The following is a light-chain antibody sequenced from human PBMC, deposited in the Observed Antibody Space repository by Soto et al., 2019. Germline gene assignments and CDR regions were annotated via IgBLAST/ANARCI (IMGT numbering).Light chain of an antibody. CDR2: DVS. J-gene: IGLJ1*01. Sequence: QSALTQPASVSGSPGQSITISCTGISSDVGGYNYVSWYQQHPGKAPKVMIYDVSNRPSGVSNRFSASRSGNTASLTISGLQAEDEADYYCSSYTSSLSGVFGTGTKLTVL. V-gene: IGLV2-14*01. CDR1: SSDVGGYNY. CDR3: SSYTSSLSGV.